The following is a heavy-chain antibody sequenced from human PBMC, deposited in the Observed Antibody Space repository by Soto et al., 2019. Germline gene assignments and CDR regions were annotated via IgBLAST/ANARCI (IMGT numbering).Heavy chain of an antibody. V-gene: IGHV1-18*01. D-gene: IGHD1-26*01. CDR1: GYTFTSYD. J-gene: IGHJ5*02. Sequence: GAPVKVSCKASGYTFTSYDMHWVRQAPGQGLEWMGRISTYNGNTNYAQKLQDRVTMTTETSTSTAYMELRSLRSDDTAVYYCARSANYYCDPWGQGTLVTVSS. CDR2: ISTYNGNT. CDR3: ARSANYYCDP.